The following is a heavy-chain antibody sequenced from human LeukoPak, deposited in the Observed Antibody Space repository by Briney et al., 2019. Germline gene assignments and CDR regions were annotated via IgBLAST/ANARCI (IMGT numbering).Heavy chain of an antibody. CDR3: ARGGVRSSSKKYFDY. V-gene: IGHV1-2*02. D-gene: IGHD6-6*01. CDR2: INPNSGGT. Sequence: GASVKVSCKASGYTFTGYYMHWVRQAPGQGLEWMGWINPNSGGTNYAQKFQGRVTMTRDTSISTAYMELSRLRSDDTAVYYCARGGVRSSSKKYFDYWGQGALVTVSS. CDR1: GYTFTGYY. J-gene: IGHJ4*02.